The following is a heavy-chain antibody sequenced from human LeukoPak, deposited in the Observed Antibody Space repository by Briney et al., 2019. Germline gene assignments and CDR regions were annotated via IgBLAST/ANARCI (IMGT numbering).Heavy chain of an antibody. CDR1: GFTVSSNY. V-gene: IGHV3-66*01. CDR2: IYSGGST. Sequence: PGGSLRLSCAASGFTVSSNYMRWVRQAPGKGLERVSVIYSGGSTYYTDPVKGIFTISRDNSKNTQYLQMNSLRAEDTAVYYCARDTRNDYGSGSYPDYWGQGTLVTVSS. D-gene: IGHD3-10*01. J-gene: IGHJ4*02. CDR3: ARDTRNDYGSGSYPDY.